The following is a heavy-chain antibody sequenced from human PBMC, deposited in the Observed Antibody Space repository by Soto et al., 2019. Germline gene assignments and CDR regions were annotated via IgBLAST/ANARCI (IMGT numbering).Heavy chain of an antibody. Sequence: EVQLVESGGGLVQPGGSLRLSCAASGFTFSSYWMHWVRQAPGKGLVWVSRLNTDGSTTGHADSVKGRFTISRDNAXXTRYLEMNSLRAEDTAVYYCVRGGRRGSGTYSVDSWGQGTLVTVSS. V-gene: IGHV3-74*01. D-gene: IGHD3-10*01. CDR2: LNTDGSTT. CDR1: GFTFSSYW. CDR3: VRGGRRGSGTYSVDS. J-gene: IGHJ4*02.